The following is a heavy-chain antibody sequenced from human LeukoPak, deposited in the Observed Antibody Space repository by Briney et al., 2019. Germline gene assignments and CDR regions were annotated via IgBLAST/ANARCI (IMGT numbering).Heavy chain of an antibody. J-gene: IGHJ4*02. D-gene: IGHD2-15*01. CDR3: ARGLIYCSGGSCYHFDY. Sequence: SETLSLTCTVSSGSISTSNYYWGWVRQPPGKALEWIGNIFYSGSTYYSPSLKSRVTISVDTSKNQFSLKLSSVTAADTAVYYCARGLIYCSGGSCYHFDYWGQGTLVTVSS. CDR2: IFYSGST. CDR1: SGSISTSNYY. V-gene: IGHV4-39*07.